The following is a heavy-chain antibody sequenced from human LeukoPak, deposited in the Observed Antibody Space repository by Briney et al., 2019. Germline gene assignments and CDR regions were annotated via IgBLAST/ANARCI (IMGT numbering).Heavy chain of an antibody. J-gene: IGHJ4*02. CDR1: GFTFSDYY. D-gene: IGHD6-19*01. V-gene: IGHV3-11*04. CDR3: ARDSSGWYGAL. CDR2: ISSSGSTI. Sequence: PGGSLRLSCAASGFTFSDYYMSWTRQAPGKGLEWVSYISSSGSTIYYADSVKGRFTIPRDNAKNSLYLQINSLRADDTAVYYCARDSSGWYGALWGEGTLVTVYS.